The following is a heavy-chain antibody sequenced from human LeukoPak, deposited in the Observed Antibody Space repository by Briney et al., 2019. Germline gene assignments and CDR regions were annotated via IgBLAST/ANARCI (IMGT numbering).Heavy chain of an antibody. CDR3: AREGDYYDSSGPFDC. V-gene: IGHV3-23*01. J-gene: IGHJ4*02. CDR1: GFTFNNYA. CDR2: ISGSGGNS. Sequence: QTGGSLRLSCAASGFTFNNYAMSWVHQAPGKGPEWVSGISGSGGNSYYADSVKGRFTISRDNSKNTLYLQMNSLRAEDTAVHYCAREGDYYDSSGPFDCWGQGTLVTVSS. D-gene: IGHD3-22*01.